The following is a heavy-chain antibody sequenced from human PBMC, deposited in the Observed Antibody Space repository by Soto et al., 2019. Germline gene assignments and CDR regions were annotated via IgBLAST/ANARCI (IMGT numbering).Heavy chain of an antibody. J-gene: IGHJ4*01. CDR1: DGYISSGGYS. V-gene: IGHV4-30-2*01. CDR3: ARGHYYYDSCGYYNY. CDR2: IYHSGST. D-gene: IGHD3-22*01. Sequence: FLTLPHTCAVSDGYISSGGYSWSWIRQPPGEGLEWIVYIYHSGSTYSNPSIKSRVLISVDRSNNQFSLKLSSVTAADTAVYYFARGHYYYDSCGYYNYWGQGPLATVYS.